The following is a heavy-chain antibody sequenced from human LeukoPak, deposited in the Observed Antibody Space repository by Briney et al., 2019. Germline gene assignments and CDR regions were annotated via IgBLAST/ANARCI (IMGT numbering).Heavy chain of an antibody. CDR1: GFTFSNYG. J-gene: IGHJ4*02. CDR3: AKGGESSGYYGGPDY. V-gene: IGHV3-30*18. D-gene: IGHD3-22*01. Sequence: GGSLRLSCAASGFTFSNYGMHWVRQAPGKGLEWVEVTSYDGSNKYYRDSVKGRFTISRDNSKNTLYLQMNSLRTEDTAVYYCAKGGESSGYYGGPDYWGQGTLVTVSS. CDR2: TSYDGSNK.